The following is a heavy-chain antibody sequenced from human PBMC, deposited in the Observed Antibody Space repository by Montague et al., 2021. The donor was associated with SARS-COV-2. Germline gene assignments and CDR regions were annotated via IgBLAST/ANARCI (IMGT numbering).Heavy chain of an antibody. CDR3: ARWDPQTLTLIGLRGKSASDY. Sequence: ETLSLTCAVYGGSFSGYYWTWIRQSPGKGLEWIAEINHSGTTNYNFNPSLRSRVTISVDTSKSQFSLKLSSVTAADTGVYYCARWDPQTLTLIGLRGKSASDYWGQGTLVSVSS. CDR2: INHSGTT. J-gene: IGHJ4*02. V-gene: IGHV4-34*01. CDR1: GGSFSGYY. D-gene: IGHD4-23*01.